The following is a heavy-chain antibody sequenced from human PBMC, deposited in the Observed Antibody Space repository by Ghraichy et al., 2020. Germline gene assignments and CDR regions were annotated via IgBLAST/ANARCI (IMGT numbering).Heavy chain of an antibody. D-gene: IGHD6-19*01. CDR1: GYPFTSYT. Sequence: ASVKVSCKASGYPFTSYTITWVRQAPGQGLEWMGWISPYTGETNYAQKLQGRVTMTTDTSTRTAYMELSSLRSDDTAVYYCARVPVAGLYYFDYWGQGTLVTGSS. V-gene: IGHV1-18*01. CDR2: ISPYTGET. J-gene: IGHJ4*02. CDR3: ARVPVAGLYYFDY.